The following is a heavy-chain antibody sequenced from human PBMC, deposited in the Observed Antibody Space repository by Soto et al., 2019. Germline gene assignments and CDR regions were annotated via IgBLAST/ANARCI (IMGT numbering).Heavy chain of an antibody. J-gene: IGHJ6*02. CDR2: IIPIFGTA. D-gene: IGHD6-13*01. CDR1: GGTFSSYA. Sequence: SVKVSCKASGGTFSSYAISWVRQAPGQGLEWMGGIIPIFGTANYAQKFQGRVTITADESTSTAYMELSSLRSGDTTVYYCAGIAAAGTDYYYYYGMDVWGQGTTVTVSS. CDR3: AGIAAAGTDYYYYYGMDV. V-gene: IGHV1-69*13.